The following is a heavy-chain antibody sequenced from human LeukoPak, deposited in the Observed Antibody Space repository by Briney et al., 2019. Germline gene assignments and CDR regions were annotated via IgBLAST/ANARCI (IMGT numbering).Heavy chain of an antibody. CDR2: INQDGTEK. V-gene: IGHV3-7*05. J-gene: IGHJ4*02. D-gene: IGHD6-19*01. Sequence: GGSLRLSCEASEFIFSKYWMSWVRQAPEKGLEWVARINQDGTEKYSVDSVKGRFTISRDNAKNSLYLQINNVKAEDTAVYYCARDMSYSSGPTGFDYWGQGTLVTVSS. CDR1: EFIFSKYW. CDR3: ARDMSYSSGPTGFDY.